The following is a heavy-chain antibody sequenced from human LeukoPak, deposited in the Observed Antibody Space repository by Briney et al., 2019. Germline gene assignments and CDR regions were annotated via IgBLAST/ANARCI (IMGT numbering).Heavy chain of an antibody. Sequence: GGSLRLSCAASGFTFSSYWMHWVRQAPGKGLVRVSRINSDGSSTSYADSVKGRFTISRDNAKNTLYLQMHSLRDEDTAVYYCARAWYSWGYYFDYWGQGTLVTVSS. CDR3: ARAWYSWGYYFDY. CDR2: INSDGSST. V-gene: IGHV3-74*01. CDR1: GFTFSSYW. D-gene: IGHD1-26*01. J-gene: IGHJ4*02.